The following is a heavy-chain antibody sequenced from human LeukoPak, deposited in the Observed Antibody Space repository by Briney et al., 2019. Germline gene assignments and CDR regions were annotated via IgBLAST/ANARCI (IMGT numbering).Heavy chain of an antibody. CDR3: AGLGGFLVVPPAWGSDNWFDP. Sequence: GESLKISCKASGYSFTTYWIGWVRQMPGKGLEWMGIISPGDSDTKYSPSFQGQVTISADKSITTAYLQWSSLKASDTAIYYCAGLGGFLVVPPAWGSDNWFDPWGQGTLVTVSS. CDR1: GYSFTTYW. CDR2: ISPGDSDT. V-gene: IGHV5-51*01. J-gene: IGHJ5*02. D-gene: IGHD3-16*01.